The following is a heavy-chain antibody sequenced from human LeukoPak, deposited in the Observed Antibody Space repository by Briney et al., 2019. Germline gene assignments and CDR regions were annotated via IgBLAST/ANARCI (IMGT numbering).Heavy chain of an antibody. D-gene: IGHD3-22*01. V-gene: IGHV3-49*04. CDR2: IRSKAYGGTT. CDR1: GFTFGDYA. Sequence: GGSLRLSCTASGFTFGDYAMSWVRQAPGKGLEWVGFIRSKAYGGTTEYAASVKGRFTISRDDSKSIAYLQMNSLKTEDTAVYYCTRDSDSSGYSTLFDYWGQGTLVTVSS. CDR3: TRDSDSSGYSTLFDY. J-gene: IGHJ4*02.